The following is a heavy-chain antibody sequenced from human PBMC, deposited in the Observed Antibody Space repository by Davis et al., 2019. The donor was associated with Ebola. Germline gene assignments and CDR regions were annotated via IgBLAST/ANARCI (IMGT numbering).Heavy chain of an antibody. V-gene: IGHV5-51*01. Sequence: PGGSLRLSCKGSGYSFTSYWIGWVRQMPGKGLEWMGIIYPGDSDTRYSPSFQGQVTISADKSISTAYLQWSSLKASDTAMYYCARGSGIQLWYPSLDVWGQGTTVTVSS. J-gene: IGHJ6*02. CDR3: ARGSGIQLWYPSLDV. CDR2: IYPGDSDT. D-gene: IGHD5-18*01. CDR1: GYSFTSYW.